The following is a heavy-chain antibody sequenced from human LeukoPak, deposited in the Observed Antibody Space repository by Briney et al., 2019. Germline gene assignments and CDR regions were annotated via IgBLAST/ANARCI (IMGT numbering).Heavy chain of an antibody. CDR3: ARDRVYDYSNPRGFDY. D-gene: IGHD4-11*01. J-gene: IGHJ4*02. Sequence: ASVRVSCKASGYPFTSFGISWVRQAPGQGLEWMGWISGYNGKTNYAQNLQGRVTMTTDTSTSTAHVELGSLRSDDMAVYYCARDRVYDYSNPRGFDYWGQGTLVTVSS. CDR2: ISGYNGKT. CDR1: GYPFTSFG. V-gene: IGHV1-18*03.